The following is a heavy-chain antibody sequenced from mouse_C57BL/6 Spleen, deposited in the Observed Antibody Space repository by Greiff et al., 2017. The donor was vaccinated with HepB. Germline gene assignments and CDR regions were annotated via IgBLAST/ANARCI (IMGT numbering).Heavy chain of an antibody. CDR2: IYPGSGST. J-gene: IGHJ1*03. CDR1: GYTFTSYW. V-gene: IGHV1-55*01. Sequence: QVQLKQPGAELVKPGASVKMSCKASGYTFTSYWITWVKQRPGQGLEWIGDIYPGSGSTNYNEKFKSKATLTVDTSSSTAYMQLSSLTSEDSAVYYCARKKGYSNYEGYFDVWGTGTTVTVSS. CDR3: ARKKGYSNYEGYFDV. D-gene: IGHD2-5*01.